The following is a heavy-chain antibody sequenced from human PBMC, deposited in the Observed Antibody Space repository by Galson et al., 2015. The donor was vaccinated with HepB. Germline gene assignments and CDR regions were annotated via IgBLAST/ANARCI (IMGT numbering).Heavy chain of an antibody. Sequence: SLRLSCAVSGFNFRSYWMSWVRQAPGKGLEWVANIKPDGSEKYYADSVKGRFTISRDNSKNTLYLQMNSLRAEDTAVYYCTRDVRSRYFDLWGRGTLVTVSS. CDR1: GFNFRSYW. J-gene: IGHJ2*01. CDR2: IKPDGSEK. V-gene: IGHV3-7*01. D-gene: IGHD5-24*01. CDR3: TRDVRSRYFDL.